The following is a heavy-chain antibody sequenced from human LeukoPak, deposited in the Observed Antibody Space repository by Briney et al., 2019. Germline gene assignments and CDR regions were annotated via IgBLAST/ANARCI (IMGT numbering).Heavy chain of an antibody. J-gene: IGHJ5*02. CDR2: INPNSGGA. Sequence: ASVKVSCTASGYTFTGYFLHWVRQAPGQGLEWMGWINPNSGGATFAQKFQGRVTMTRDTSISTAYMELSRLRSDDTAVYYCARVFNYYDTSGYYTWGQGTLVTVSS. V-gene: IGHV1-2*02. CDR3: ARVFNYYDTSGYYT. CDR1: GYTFTGYF. D-gene: IGHD3-22*01.